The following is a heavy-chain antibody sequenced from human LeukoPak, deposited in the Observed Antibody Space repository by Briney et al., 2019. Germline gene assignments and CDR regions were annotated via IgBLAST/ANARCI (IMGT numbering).Heavy chain of an antibody. D-gene: IGHD2-2*01. J-gene: IGHJ3*02. Sequence: PGGSLRLSCAASGFTFSSYSMNWVRQAPGKGLEWVSYISSSSGTIYYADSVKGRFTISRDNAKNSLYLQMNSLRAEDTAVYYCARGGWYCSSTSCYGDAFDIWGQGTMVTVSS. CDR2: ISSSSGTI. CDR3: ARGGWYCSSTSCYGDAFDI. V-gene: IGHV3-48*01. CDR1: GFTFSSYS.